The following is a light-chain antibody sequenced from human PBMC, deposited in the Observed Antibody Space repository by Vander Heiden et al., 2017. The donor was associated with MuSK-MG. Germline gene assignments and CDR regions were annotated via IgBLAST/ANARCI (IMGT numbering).Light chain of an antibody. CDR3: QQSYSTWT. CDR1: QSISSY. V-gene: IGKV1-39*01. CDR2: AAS. J-gene: IGKJ1*01. Sequence: DIQMTQSPSSLSASVGDRVTITCRASQSISSYLNWYQQKPGKAPKLLIYAASSFQSGVPSRFSGSGSGTDFTLTSSKRQPEDFATYYGQQSYSTWTFGQGTKVEIK.